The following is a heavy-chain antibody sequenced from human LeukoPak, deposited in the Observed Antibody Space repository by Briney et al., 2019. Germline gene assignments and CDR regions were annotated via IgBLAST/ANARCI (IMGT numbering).Heavy chain of an antibody. V-gene: IGHV5-51*01. D-gene: IGHD3-10*01. CDR3: ARPYYYGSGSYYFDY. CDR2: IYPGDSDT. Sequence: GESLKISCKGSGYSFTSYWIGWVRQMPGKGLEWMGIIYPGDSDTRYSPSFLGQVTISADKSISTAYLQWSSLKASDTAMYYCARPYYYGSGSYYFDYWGQGTLVTVSS. CDR1: GYSFTSYW. J-gene: IGHJ4*02.